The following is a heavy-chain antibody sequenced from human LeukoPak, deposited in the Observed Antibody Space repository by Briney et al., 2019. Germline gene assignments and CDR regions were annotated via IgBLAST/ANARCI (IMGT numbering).Heavy chain of an antibody. CDR3: ARAPQLALYYYYGMDV. D-gene: IGHD6-13*01. Sequence: AASVKVSCKASGYTFTGYYMHWVRQAPGQGLEWMGWINPNSGGTNYAQKFQGWVTMTRDTSISTAYMELSRLRSDDTAVYYCARAPQLALYYYYGMDVWGQGTTVTVSS. CDR1: GYTFTGYY. V-gene: IGHV1-2*04. CDR2: INPNSGGT. J-gene: IGHJ6*02.